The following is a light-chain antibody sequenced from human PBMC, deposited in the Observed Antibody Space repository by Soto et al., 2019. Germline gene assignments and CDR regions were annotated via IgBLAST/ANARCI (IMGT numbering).Light chain of an antibody. V-gene: IGLV2-11*01. Sequence: QSALTQPRSVSGSPGQSVTISCTGTSSDVGGYNYVSWYQQHPGKAPKLMIYDVSKWPSGVPDRISGSKSGNTASLTISGLQAEDEADYYCCSYSGSYTWVFGGGTKVTVL. CDR2: DVS. CDR1: SSDVGGYNY. J-gene: IGLJ3*02. CDR3: CSYSGSYTWV.